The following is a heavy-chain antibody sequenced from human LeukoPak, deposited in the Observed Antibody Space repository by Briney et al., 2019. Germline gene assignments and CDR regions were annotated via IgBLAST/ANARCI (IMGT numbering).Heavy chain of an antibody. CDR3: ARDLYGGYTDY. CDR1: GYTFTGYY. D-gene: IGHD5-18*01. J-gene: IGHJ4*02. V-gene: IGHV1-2*02. Sequence: ASVKVSCKASGYTFTGYYIYWVGQAPGQGLEGIGWISPNSGDTNYARQFQGRVTMTRDTSISTAYRELSRLRSDAMAVYYCARDLYGGYTDYWGQGTLVTVSS. CDR2: ISPNSGDT.